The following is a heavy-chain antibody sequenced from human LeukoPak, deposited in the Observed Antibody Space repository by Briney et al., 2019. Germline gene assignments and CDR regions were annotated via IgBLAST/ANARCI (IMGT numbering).Heavy chain of an antibody. CDR2: INHSGST. CDR1: GGSFSRYY. J-gene: IGHJ3*02. CDR3: ATCDYYGSSGYYCDAFDI. Sequence: SETLSLTCAVYGGSFSRYYWSWIRQPPGKGLEWIGEINHSGSTNYNPSLKSRVTISVDTSKNQFSLKLSSVTAADTAVYYCATCDYYGSSGYYCDAFDIWGQGTMVTVSS. V-gene: IGHV4-34*01. D-gene: IGHD3-22*01.